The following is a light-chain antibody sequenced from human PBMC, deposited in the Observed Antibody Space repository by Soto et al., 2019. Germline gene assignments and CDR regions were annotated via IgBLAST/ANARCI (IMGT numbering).Light chain of an antibody. CDR1: QRVSSSY. CDR2: CAS. CDR3: QQYGSAPRT. J-gene: IGKJ1*01. V-gene: IGKV3-20*01. Sequence: EIVLTQSPGTLSLSPGERATLSCRASQRVSSSYLAWYQQKPGQAPRLLISCASSRDTGIPDRFSGSGSGTDFTLTISRLEPEDFAMYYCQQYGSAPRTFGQGTKVEIK.